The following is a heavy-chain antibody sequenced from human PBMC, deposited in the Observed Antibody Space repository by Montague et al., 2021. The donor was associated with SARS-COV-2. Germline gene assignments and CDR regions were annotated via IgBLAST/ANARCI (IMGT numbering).Heavy chain of an antibody. CDR3: GREGIPTPGAERKILHYHGMDV. J-gene: IGHJ6*02. V-gene: IGHV4-59*13. CDR2: MYNSRSS. D-gene: IGHD1-14*01. CDR1: GGSISAYY. Sequence: SETLSLTCTVSGGSISAYYWSWIRQPPGKGLEWIAYMYNSRSSNYNPSLKSRVSISVDTSKSKFYLKLTSVTAADTAVYYCGREGIPTPGAERKILHYHGMDVWGQGTTVTVSS.